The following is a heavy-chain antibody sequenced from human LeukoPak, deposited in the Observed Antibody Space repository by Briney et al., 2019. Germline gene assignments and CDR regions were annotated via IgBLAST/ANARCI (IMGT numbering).Heavy chain of an antibody. Sequence: SVKVSCKASGGTFSSYAISWVRQAPGQGLEWMGGIIPIFGTANYAQKFQGRVRITADESTSTAYMELSSLRSEDTAVYYCASSPCSSTSCPFDYWGQGTLVTVCS. CDR2: IIPIFGTA. CDR3: ASSPCSSTSCPFDY. D-gene: IGHD2-2*01. CDR1: GGTFSSYA. V-gene: IGHV1-69*13. J-gene: IGHJ4*02.